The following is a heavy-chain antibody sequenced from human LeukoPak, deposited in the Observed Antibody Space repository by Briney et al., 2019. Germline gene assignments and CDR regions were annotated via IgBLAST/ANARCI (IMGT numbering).Heavy chain of an antibody. Sequence: PSETLSLTCAVYGGSFSGYYWSWIRQPPGKGLEWIGEINHSGSTNYNPSLKSRVTISVDTSKNQFSLKLSSVTAADTAVYYYARAPHYWGQGTLVTVSS. V-gene: IGHV4-34*01. CDR2: INHSGST. CDR3: ARAPHY. J-gene: IGHJ4*02. CDR1: GGSFSGYY.